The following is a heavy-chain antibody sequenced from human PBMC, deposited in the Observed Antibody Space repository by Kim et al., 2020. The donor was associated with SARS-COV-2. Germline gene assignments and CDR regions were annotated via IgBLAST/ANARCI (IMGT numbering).Heavy chain of an antibody. J-gene: IGHJ4*02. D-gene: IGHD6-19*01. CDR1: GFTLSNYG. CDR2: ISDSGGST. V-gene: IGHV3-23*01. CDR3: ARGQVEITLIPVAIFSSRHCFDY. Sequence: GGSLRLSCAASGFTLSNYGMNWVRQAPGKGLEWVSSISDSGGSTKYADSVKGRFTISRDSSKNTLFLQMSSLRVEDTAVYFCARGQVEITLIPVAIFSSRHCFDYWGQGTLVTVSS.